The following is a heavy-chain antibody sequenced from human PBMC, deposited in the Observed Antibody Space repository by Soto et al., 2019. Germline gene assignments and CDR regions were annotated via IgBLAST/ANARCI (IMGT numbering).Heavy chain of an antibody. J-gene: IGHJ4*02. CDR2: VNPSGGHT. CDR1: GDTFTDYY. CDR3: ARGGHVVVVTAALDY. D-gene: IGHD2-21*02. Sequence: QVQLMQSGAEVKKPGASVKVSCKASGDTFTDYYIHWVRQAPGQGLEWMGTVNPSGGHTTYAQHFLGRVTXPXAXSXXTLYMELTSLTSADTAVYYCARGGHVVVVTAALDYWGQGTLVTVSS. V-gene: IGHV1-46*01.